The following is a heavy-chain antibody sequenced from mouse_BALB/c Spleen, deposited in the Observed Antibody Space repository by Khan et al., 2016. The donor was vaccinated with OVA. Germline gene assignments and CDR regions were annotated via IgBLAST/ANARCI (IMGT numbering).Heavy chain of an antibody. Sequence: DVHLVESGGDLVEPGGSLKLSCAASGFTFSSYSMSWVRQTPDKRLEWVATISSGGDYTYYPDIVKGRFTISRDNAKNTPYLQMSSLKSEDTAMXYCASHLTGSFAYWGQGTLVAVSA. CDR1: GFTFSSYS. CDR3: ASHLTGSFAY. D-gene: IGHD4-1*01. V-gene: IGHV5-6*01. CDR2: ISSGGDYT. J-gene: IGHJ3*01.